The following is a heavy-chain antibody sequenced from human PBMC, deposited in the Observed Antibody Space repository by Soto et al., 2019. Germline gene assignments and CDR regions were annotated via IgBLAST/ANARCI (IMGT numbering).Heavy chain of an antibody. CDR1: GYTFTNYW. CDR2: IYPGDSDT. Sequence: GESLKISCRGSGYTFTNYWIVWVRQIPGKGLEWMGIIYPGDSDTRYSPSFQGQVTISADRSISTAYLQWSSLKASDTGMYYCARYPTLTDYFFHGMDVWGQGTTVTVSS. D-gene: IGHD4-17*01. CDR3: ARYPTLTDYFFHGMDV. V-gene: IGHV5-51*01. J-gene: IGHJ6*02.